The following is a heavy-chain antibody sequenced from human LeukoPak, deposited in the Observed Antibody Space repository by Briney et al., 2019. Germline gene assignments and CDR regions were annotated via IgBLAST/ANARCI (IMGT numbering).Heavy chain of an antibody. CDR2: ISSSSSYI. D-gene: IGHD3-3*01. V-gene: IGHV3-21*04. Sequence: GGSLRLSCAASGFTFSSYSMNWVRQAPGKGLEWVSSISSSSSYIYYADSVKGRFTISRDNSKNTLYLQMNSLRAEDTAVYYCAKGRDFWSGSHYWGQGTLVTVSS. CDR3: AKGRDFWSGSHY. J-gene: IGHJ4*02. CDR1: GFTFSSYS.